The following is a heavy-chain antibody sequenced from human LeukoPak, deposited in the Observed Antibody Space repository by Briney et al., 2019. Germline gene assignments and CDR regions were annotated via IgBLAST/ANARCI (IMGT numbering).Heavy chain of an antibody. V-gene: IGHV1-69*04. D-gene: IGHD6-19*01. CDR2: IIPILGIA. Sequence: ASVKVSCKASGGTFSSYAISWVRQAPGQGLEWMGRIIPILGIANYAQKFQGRVTITADKSTSTAYMELSSLRSEDTAVYYCARDVAPLIAVAGYNWFDPWGQGTLVTVSS. CDR3: ARDVAPLIAVAGYNWFDP. J-gene: IGHJ5*02. CDR1: GGTFSSYA.